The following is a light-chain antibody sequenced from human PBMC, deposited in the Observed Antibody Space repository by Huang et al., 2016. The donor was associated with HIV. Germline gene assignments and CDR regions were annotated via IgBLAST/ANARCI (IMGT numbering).Light chain of an antibody. V-gene: IGKV3-15*01. J-gene: IGKJ3*01. CDR2: GAS. Sequence: EIVMTQSPATLSVSPGERATLSCRASQNIGDNLTWYQHKTGQAPSLLIYGASTRATGIPPRFSGSGSGTEFTLTISGLESEDFAVYYCQQFNNWPPRFTFGPGTTVDVK. CDR1: QNIGDN. CDR3: QQFNNWPPRFT.